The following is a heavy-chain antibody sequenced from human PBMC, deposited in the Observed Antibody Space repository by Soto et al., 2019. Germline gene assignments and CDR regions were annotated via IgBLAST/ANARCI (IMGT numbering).Heavy chain of an antibody. CDR2: IVVGSGNT. D-gene: IGHD3-3*01. J-gene: IGHJ3*02. Sequence: SVKVSCKASGFTFTSSAVQWVRQARGQRLEWIGWIVVGSGNTNYAQKFQERVTITRDMSTSTAYMELSSLRSEDTAVYYCAAVNRGFLEDHHAFDIWGQGTMVTVSS. V-gene: IGHV1-58*01. CDR3: AAVNRGFLEDHHAFDI. CDR1: GFTFTSSA.